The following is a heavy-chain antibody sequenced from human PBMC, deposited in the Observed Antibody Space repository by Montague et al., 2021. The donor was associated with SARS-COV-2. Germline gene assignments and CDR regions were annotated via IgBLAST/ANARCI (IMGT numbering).Heavy chain of an antibody. CDR1: GFSLSTSGMC. CDR3: ARDWGCTHFDY. Sequence: PALVKPTQTLTLTCTFSGFSLSTSGMCVSWIRQPPGKALEWLARIDRDDDKYYSTPLKTRLTISKDTSKNQVVLTLTNMDPVDTATYYCARDWGCTHFDYWGQGTLVTVSS. V-gene: IGHV2-70*11. J-gene: IGHJ4*02. D-gene: IGHD7-27*01. CDR2: IDRDDDK.